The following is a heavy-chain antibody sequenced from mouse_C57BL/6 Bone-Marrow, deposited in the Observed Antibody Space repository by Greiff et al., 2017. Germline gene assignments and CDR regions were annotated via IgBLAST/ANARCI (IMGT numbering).Heavy chain of an antibody. V-gene: IGHV1-52*01. Sequence: QVQLQQPGAELVRPGSSVKLSCKASGYTFTSYWMHWVKQRPIQGLEWIGNIDPSDSEPHYNQKFKDKATLTVDKSSSTAYMQLSSLTSEDSAVYYCARWHYYGSSLYFDYWGKGTTLTVSS. CDR2: IDPSDSEP. D-gene: IGHD1-1*01. CDR3: ARWHYYGSSLYFDY. J-gene: IGHJ2*01. CDR1: GYTFTSYW.